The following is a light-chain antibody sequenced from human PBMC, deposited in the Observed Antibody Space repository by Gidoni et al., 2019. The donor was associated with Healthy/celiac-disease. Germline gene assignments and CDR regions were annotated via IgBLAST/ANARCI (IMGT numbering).Light chain of an antibody. V-gene: IGKV4-1*01. J-gene: IGKJ2*01. CDR3: QQYYSTPQT. CDR1: QSVLYSSNNKNY. Sequence: IVMTQSPDSLAVSLGERATINCKSSQSVLYSSNNKNYLAWYQQKPGQPPKLLIYWASTRESGVPDRFSGSGSGTEFTLTISSLQAEDVAVYYCQQYYSTPQTFGQGTKLEIK. CDR2: WAS.